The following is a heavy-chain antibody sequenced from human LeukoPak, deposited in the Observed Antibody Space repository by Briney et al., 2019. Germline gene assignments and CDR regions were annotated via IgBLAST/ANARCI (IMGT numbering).Heavy chain of an antibody. CDR1: GYTFTNYG. Sequence: ASVKVSCKASGYTFTNYGFSWVRQAPGQGLEWMGRINPNSGGTNYAQKFQGRVTMTRDTSISTAYMELSRLRSDDTAVYYCASGESGYWGQGTLVTVSS. V-gene: IGHV1-2*06. J-gene: IGHJ4*02. CDR3: ASGESGY. CDR2: INPNSGGT.